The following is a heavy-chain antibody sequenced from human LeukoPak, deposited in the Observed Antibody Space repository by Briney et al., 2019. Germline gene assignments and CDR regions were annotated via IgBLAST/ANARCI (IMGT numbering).Heavy chain of an antibody. Sequence: GGSLRLSCAASGFTFSDYYMSWVRQAPGKGLEWLAYISNIGYSMYYADSVKDRSTISRDNDRRSVDLQLNSLTADDTAVYFCARSRALRYFDLWGQGSLVTVSS. J-gene: IGHJ4*02. CDR3: ARSRALRYFDL. CDR2: ISNIGYSM. V-gene: IGHV3-11*01. CDR1: GFTFSDYY. D-gene: IGHD3-9*01.